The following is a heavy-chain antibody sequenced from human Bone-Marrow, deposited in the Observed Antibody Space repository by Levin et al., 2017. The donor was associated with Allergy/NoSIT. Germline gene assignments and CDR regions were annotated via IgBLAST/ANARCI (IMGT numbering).Heavy chain of an antibody. Sequence: GGSLRLSCAASGFTFSSCAMGWVRQTPGRGLEWVSTISGSDGKIYYGESVKGRFTISRDDSKNTLFLQMNSLRVEDTALYYCTKEPPVLGQGFDFWGRGTLVTVSS. CDR1: GFTFSSCA. V-gene: IGHV3-23*01. D-gene: IGHD2-8*01. CDR3: TKEPPVLGQGFDF. J-gene: IGHJ2*01. CDR2: ISGSDGKI.